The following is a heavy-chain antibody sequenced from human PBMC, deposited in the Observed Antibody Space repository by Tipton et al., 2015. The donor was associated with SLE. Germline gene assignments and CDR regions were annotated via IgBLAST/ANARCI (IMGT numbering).Heavy chain of an antibody. CDR1: GGSVRSNY. CDR3: ARGLLTWRGAVVGVDV. V-gene: IGHV4-59*08. CDR2: ISHGGGS. J-gene: IGHJ6*02. D-gene: IGHD2-21*01. Sequence: TLSLTCSVSGGSVRSNYWIWIRQPPGKGLEWIGYISHGGGSNYNPSLKSRVIISVDTSKNQFSLKLTSVTAADTAVYSCARGLLTWRGAVVGVDVWGQGTTVTVAS.